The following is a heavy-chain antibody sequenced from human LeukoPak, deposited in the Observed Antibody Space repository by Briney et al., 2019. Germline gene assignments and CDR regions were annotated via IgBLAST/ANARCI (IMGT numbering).Heavy chain of an antibody. D-gene: IGHD2-2*02. CDR2: IYYSGST. CDR3: ARANPGYCSSTSCYRPFYWYFDV. Sequence: SETLSLTCTVAGGSISSSSYYWGWLRQPPGKGLEWIGRIYYSGSTYYNPPLKSRVTISLHTSKNQFSLKLSSVTAADTAVYYCARANPGYCSSTSCYRPFYWYFDVWGRGTLVTASS. J-gene: IGHJ2*01. CDR1: GGSISSSSYY. V-gene: IGHV4-39*07.